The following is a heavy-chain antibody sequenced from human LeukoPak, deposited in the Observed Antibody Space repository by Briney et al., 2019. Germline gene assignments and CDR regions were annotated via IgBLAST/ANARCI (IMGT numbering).Heavy chain of an antibody. Sequence: GGSLRLSCAASGFTFSSYGMHWVRQAPGKGLEWVAFIRYDGSNKYYADSVKGRFTISRDNSKNTLYLQMNSLRAEDTAVYYCATLERGYAVAVDYWGQGTLVTVSS. J-gene: IGHJ4*02. CDR3: ATLERGYAVAVDY. CDR2: IRYDGSNK. D-gene: IGHD6-19*01. V-gene: IGHV3-30*02. CDR1: GFTFSSYG.